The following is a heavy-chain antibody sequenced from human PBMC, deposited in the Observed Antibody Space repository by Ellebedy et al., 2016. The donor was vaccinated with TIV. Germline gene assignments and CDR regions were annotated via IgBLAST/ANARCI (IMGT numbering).Heavy chain of an antibody. Sequence: ASVKVSCXASGYTFTGYYMHWVRQAPGQGLEWMGWINPNSGGTNYAQKFQGRVTMTRDTSISTAYMELRSLRSDDTAVYYCARDQPGGSSLFFDYWGQGTLVTVSS. CDR3: ARDQPGGSSLFFDY. V-gene: IGHV1-2*02. J-gene: IGHJ4*02. CDR1: GYTFTGYY. CDR2: INPNSGGT. D-gene: IGHD2-15*01.